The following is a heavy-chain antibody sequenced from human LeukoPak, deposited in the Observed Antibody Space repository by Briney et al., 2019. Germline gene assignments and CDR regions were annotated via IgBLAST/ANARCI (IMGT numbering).Heavy chain of an antibody. V-gene: IGHV4-39*01. CDR2: IYYSGST. J-gene: IGHJ4*02. CDR3: AREEDAYNLGDFDY. D-gene: IGHD5-24*01. Sequence: PSETLSLTCTVSGGSISSSSYYWGWIRQPPGKGLEWIGSIYYSGSTYYNPSLKSRVTISVDTSKNQFSLKLSSVTAADTAVYYCAREEDAYNLGDFDYWGQGTLVTVSS. CDR1: GGSISSSSYY.